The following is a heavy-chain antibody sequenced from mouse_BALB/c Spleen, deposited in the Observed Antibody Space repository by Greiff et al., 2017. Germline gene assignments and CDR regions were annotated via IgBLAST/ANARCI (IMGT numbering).Heavy chain of an antibody. CDR2: IRNKANGYTT. V-gene: IGHV7-3*02. CDR3: ARVGYDGYYVGFAY. CDR1: GFTFTDYY. Sequence: EVKLMESGGGLVQPGGSLRLSCATSGFTFTDYYMSWVRQPPGKALEWLGFIRNKANGYTTEYSASVKGRFTISRDNSQSILYLQMNTLRAEDSATYYCARVGYDGYYVGFAYWGQGTLVTVSA. D-gene: IGHD2-3*01. J-gene: IGHJ3*01.